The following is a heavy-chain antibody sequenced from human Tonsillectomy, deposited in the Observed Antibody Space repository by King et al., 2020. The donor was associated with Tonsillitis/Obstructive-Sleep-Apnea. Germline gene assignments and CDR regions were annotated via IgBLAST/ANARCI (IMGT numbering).Heavy chain of an antibody. D-gene: IGHD3-22*01. CDR3: AKACSGYYFTSYYYYGMDV. CDR2: ISWDGGST. CDR1: GFTFDDYT. V-gene: IGHV3-43*01. Sequence: VQLVESGGVVVQPGGSLRLSCAASGFTFDDYTMHWVRQAPGKGLEWVSLISWDGGSTYYADSVKGRFTISRDNSKNSLYLQMNSLRTEDTALYYCAKACSGYYFTSYYYYGMDVWGQGTTVTVSS. J-gene: IGHJ6*02.